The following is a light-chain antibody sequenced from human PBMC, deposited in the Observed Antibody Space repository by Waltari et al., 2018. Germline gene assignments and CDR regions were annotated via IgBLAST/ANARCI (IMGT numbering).Light chain of an antibody. CDR2: VAS. Sequence: ETVMTQSPATLSVSPGERVTISCRASQGVHDNLAWYQQKPGQAPRLLIYVASTRATGVPARFRGTGSGTDFTLTITSLQSEDSALYYCQQYNRWPPLTFGGGTKVEIK. CDR3: QQYNRWPPLT. V-gene: IGKV3-15*01. J-gene: IGKJ4*01. CDR1: QGVHDN.